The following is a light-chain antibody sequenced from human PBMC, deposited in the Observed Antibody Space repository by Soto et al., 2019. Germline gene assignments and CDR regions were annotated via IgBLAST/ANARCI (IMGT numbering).Light chain of an antibody. V-gene: IGKV3-20*01. CDR1: ETVSSDF. J-gene: IGKJ4*01. CDR2: GAS. CDR3: QKYDSSPRLT. Sequence: EILLTQSSATMSLSPGYRSALSRMASETVSSDFLAWYQQKPGQAPRLIIYGASSRATGIPDRFSGSGSGTDFTLTIRRLEPEDFAVYYCQKYDSSPRLTLGGGKQLDIK.